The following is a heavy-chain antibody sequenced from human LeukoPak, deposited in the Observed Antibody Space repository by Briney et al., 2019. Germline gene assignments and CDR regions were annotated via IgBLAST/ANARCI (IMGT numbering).Heavy chain of an antibody. Sequence: GGSLRLSCEGSGFTFSTSEINWFRQAPGKGLEWISYTNGGGNINFYADSVKGRFKISRDNAKNFLYLQMNGLRAEDTATYYCAKEIPLARGDAFDIWGQGTLVIVSS. CDR1: GFTFSTSE. V-gene: IGHV3-48*03. D-gene: IGHD1-26*01. CDR2: TNGGGNIN. J-gene: IGHJ3*02. CDR3: AKEIPLARGDAFDI.